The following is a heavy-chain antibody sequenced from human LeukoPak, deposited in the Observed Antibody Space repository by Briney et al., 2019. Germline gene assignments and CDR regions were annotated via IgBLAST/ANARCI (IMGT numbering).Heavy chain of an antibody. CDR3: ARSSGWPFFDY. Sequence: PSETLSLTCTVSGGSISSFYWSWIRQPPGKGLEWIGYIYYSGSTNYNPSLKSRVTISVDTSKNRFSLRLSSVTAADTAVYYCARSSGWPFFDYWGQGTLVTVSS. CDR1: GGSISSFY. V-gene: IGHV4-59*01. D-gene: IGHD6-19*01. CDR2: IYYSGST. J-gene: IGHJ4*02.